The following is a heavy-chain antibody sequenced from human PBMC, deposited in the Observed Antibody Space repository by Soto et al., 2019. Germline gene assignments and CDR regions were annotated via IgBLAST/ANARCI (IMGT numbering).Heavy chain of an antibody. Sequence: PSETLRLSCAASGFTFSSYAMSWVRQAPGKGLEWVSAISGSGGSTYYADSVKGRFTISRDNSKNTLYLQMNSLRAEDTAVYYCAKDRRPQTYYYDSSGYYYPADAFDIWGQGTMVT. J-gene: IGHJ3*02. CDR1: GFTFSSYA. V-gene: IGHV3-23*01. CDR3: AKDRRPQTYYYDSSGYYYPADAFDI. CDR2: ISGSGGST. D-gene: IGHD3-22*01.